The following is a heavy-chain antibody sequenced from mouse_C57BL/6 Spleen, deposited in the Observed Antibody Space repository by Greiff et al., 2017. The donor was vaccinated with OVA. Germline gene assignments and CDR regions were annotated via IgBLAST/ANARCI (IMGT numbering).Heavy chain of an antibody. D-gene: IGHD1-1*01. CDR3: ASDPYYGSSIAY. CDR1: GYAFTNYL. Sequence: VKLQESGAELVRPGTSVKVSCKASGYAFTNYLIEWVKQRPGQGLEWIGVINPGSGGTNYNEKFKGKATLTADKSSSTAYMQLSSLTSEDSAVYFCASDPYYGSSIAYWGQGTLVTVSA. CDR2: INPGSGGT. J-gene: IGHJ3*01. V-gene: IGHV1-54*01.